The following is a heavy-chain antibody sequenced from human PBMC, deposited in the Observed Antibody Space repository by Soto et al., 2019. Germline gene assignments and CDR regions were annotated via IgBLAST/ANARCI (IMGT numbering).Heavy chain of an antibody. CDR2: IDSSSGCT. Sequence: GFLRLSCAASGFRFSDYYMSWIRQAPGKGLEWISYIDSSSGCTNYADSVKGRFTISRDNAKNSLYLQVSSLRAEDTAIYYCARDLRRNSGSYFDYWGQGTPVTVSS. CDR1: GFRFSDYY. J-gene: IGHJ4*02. CDR3: ARDLRRNSGSYFDY. D-gene: IGHD1-26*01. V-gene: IGHV3-11*05.